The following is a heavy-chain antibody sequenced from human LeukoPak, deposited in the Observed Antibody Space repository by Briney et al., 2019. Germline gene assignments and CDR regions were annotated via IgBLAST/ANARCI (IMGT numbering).Heavy chain of an antibody. CDR2: ISSSSSYI. CDR1: GFTFSSYS. V-gene: IGHV3-21*01. Sequence: GGSLRLSCAASGFTFSSYSMNWVRQAPGKGLEWVSSISSSSSYIYYADSVKGRFTISRDNAKNSLYPQMNSLRAEDTAVYYCAREGGDIVVPAAPFDYWGQGTLVTVS. CDR3: AREGGDIVVPAAPFDY. D-gene: IGHD2-2*01. J-gene: IGHJ4*02.